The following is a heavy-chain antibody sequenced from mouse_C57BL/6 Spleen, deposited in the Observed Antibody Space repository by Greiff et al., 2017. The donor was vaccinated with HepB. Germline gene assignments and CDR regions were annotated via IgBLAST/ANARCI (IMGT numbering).Heavy chain of an antibody. V-gene: IGHV6-6*01. CDR2: IRNKANNHAT. CDR3: TRITTVKTYAMDY. Sequence: EVKVEESGGGLVQPGGSMKLSCAASGFTFSDAWMDWVRQSPEKGLEWVAEIRNKANNHATYYAESVKGRFTISRDDSKSSVYLQMNSLRAEDTGIYYCTRITTVKTYAMDYWGQGTSVTVSS. CDR1: GFTFSDAW. D-gene: IGHD1-1*01. J-gene: IGHJ4*01.